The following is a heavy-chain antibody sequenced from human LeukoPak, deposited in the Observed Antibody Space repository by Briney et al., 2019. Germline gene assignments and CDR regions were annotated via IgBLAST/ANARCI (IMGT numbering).Heavy chain of an antibody. D-gene: IGHD1-26*01. Sequence: KTSETLSLTCTVSGGSISSSSYYWGWIRQPPGKGLEWIGSIYYSGSTYYNPSLKSRVTISVDTSKNQFSLKLSSVTAADTAVYYCARGQSIVGATGDYWGQGTLVTVSS. J-gene: IGHJ4*02. CDR1: GGSISSSSYY. V-gene: IGHV4-39*01. CDR2: IYYSGST. CDR3: ARGQSIVGATGDY.